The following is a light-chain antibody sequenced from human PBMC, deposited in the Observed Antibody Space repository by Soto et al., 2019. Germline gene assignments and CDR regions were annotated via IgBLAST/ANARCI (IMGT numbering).Light chain of an antibody. J-gene: IGKJ1*01. CDR1: QSVSSSY. CDR2: GAS. CDR3: YQYDSSPWT. Sequence: PGERVTLSCMASQSVSSSYLTWYQQKPGQAPRLLIYGASSRATGIPDRFSGSGSGTDFTLTISRLEPEDFAVYFCYQYDSSPWTFGQGTKVDTK. V-gene: IGKV3-20*01.